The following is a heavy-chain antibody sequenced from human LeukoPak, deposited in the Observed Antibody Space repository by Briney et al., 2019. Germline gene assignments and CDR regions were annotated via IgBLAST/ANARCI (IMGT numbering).Heavy chain of an antibody. Sequence: SETLPLTCAVSGGSVTSTNWWTWVRQPPGKGLEWIGEVHLDGRTNYNPSLTGRLTMSVDLYENHISLKMTSVTAADTAVYYCAREGGFYRPLDYSGQGMLVTVSS. J-gene: IGHJ4*02. CDR3: AREGGFYRPLDY. CDR1: GGSVTSTNW. D-gene: IGHD3-3*01. V-gene: IGHV4-4*02. CDR2: VHLDGRT.